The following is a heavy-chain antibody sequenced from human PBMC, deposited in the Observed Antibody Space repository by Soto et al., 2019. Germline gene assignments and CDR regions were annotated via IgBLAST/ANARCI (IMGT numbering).Heavy chain of an antibody. J-gene: IGHJ4*02. CDR2: VNSDGHDT. Sequence: GGSLRLSCTASGFTFSSYSMHWVRQTPGKGLVWVSRVNSDGHDTVYADSVKGRFTISRDNAKNTVFLQMSSLRAEDTAVYYCTRGRENYSYFDYWGQGIVVTVSS. D-gene: IGHD1-26*01. CDR3: TRGRENYSYFDY. V-gene: IGHV3-74*01. CDR1: GFTFSSYS.